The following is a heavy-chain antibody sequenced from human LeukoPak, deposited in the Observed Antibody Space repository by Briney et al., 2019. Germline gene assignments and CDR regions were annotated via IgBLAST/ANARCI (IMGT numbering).Heavy chain of an antibody. CDR3: AKGPWDGRYYYYGMDV. CDR1: GFTFSSYA. Sequence: PGGSLRLSCAASGFTFSSYAMSWVRQAPGKGLEWVSAISGSGGSTYYADSVKGRFTISRDNSKNTLYLQMNSLRAEDTAVYYCAKGPWDGRYYYYGMDVWGQGTTVTVSS. CDR2: ISGSGGST. V-gene: IGHV3-23*01. J-gene: IGHJ6*02. D-gene: IGHD1-26*01.